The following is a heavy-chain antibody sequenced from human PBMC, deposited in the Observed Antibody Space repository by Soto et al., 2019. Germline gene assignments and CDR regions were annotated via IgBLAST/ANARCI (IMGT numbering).Heavy chain of an antibody. J-gene: IGHJ4*02. CDR3: ARWPQLKPRFDY. Sequence: QVQLQESGPGLVKPSQTLSLTCTVSGGSISSGDYYWRWIRQHPGKGLEWIGYIYYSGSTYYNPSLKSRVTISVDTSKNQCSLKLSSVTAADTAVYYFARWPQLKPRFDYWGQGTLVTVSS. CDR1: GGSISSGDYY. D-gene: IGHD1-1*01. V-gene: IGHV4-31*03. CDR2: IYYSGST.